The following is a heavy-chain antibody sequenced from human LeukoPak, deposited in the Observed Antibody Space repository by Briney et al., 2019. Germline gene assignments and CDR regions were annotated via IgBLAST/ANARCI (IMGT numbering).Heavy chain of an antibody. Sequence: GGSLRLSCAASGFTFSSYAMSWVRQAAGKGLEWVSALSGSGRSIYYADSVKGRFTISRDNSRNTLYLQMNSLRVEDTAAYYCANRLVTTVTPYFQHWGQGTLVTVSS. D-gene: IGHD4-17*01. CDR2: LSGSGRSI. J-gene: IGHJ1*01. CDR1: GFTFSSYA. CDR3: ANRLVTTVTPYFQH. V-gene: IGHV3-23*01.